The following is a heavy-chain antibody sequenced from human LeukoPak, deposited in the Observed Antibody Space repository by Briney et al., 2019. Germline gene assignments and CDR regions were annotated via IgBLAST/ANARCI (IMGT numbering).Heavy chain of an antibody. V-gene: IGHV4-59*12. D-gene: IGHD6-19*01. CDR3: ARGAVAGTLNFDY. CDR2: IYYSGST. CDR1: GGSISSYY. Sequence: SETLSLTCTVSGGSISSYYWSWIRQPPGKGLEWIGYIYYSGSTNYNPSLKSRVTMSVDTSKNQFSLKLSSVTAADTAVYYCARGAVAGTLNFDYWGQGTLVTVSS. J-gene: IGHJ4*02.